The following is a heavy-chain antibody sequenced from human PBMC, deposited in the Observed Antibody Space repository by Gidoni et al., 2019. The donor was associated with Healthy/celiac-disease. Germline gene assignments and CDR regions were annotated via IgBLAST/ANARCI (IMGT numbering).Heavy chain of an antibody. J-gene: IGHJ4*02. CDR1: GDSISSSNW. V-gene: IGHV4-4*02. CDR3: ARDRLEGSGSYYSYFDY. Sequence: QVQLQESGPGLVKPSGTLSLTCAVSGDSISSSNWWSWVRQPPGKGLEWIGEIYHSGSTNYNPSLKSRVTISVDKSKNQFSLKLSSVTAADTAVYYCARDRLEGSGSYYSYFDYWGQGTLVTVSS. CDR2: IYHSGST. D-gene: IGHD3-10*01.